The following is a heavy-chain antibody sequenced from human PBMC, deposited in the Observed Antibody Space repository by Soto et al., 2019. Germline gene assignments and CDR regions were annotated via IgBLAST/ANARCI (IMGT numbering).Heavy chain of an antibody. CDR1: GGSISGYY. CDR3: ARDSSGYYNY. Sequence: SETLSLTCTVSGGSISGYYWSWIRQPPGKGLEWIGYIYYSGSTNYNPSLKSRVTISVDTSKNQFSLKLSSVTAADTAVYYCARDSSGYYNYWGQGTLVTVSS. V-gene: IGHV4-59*01. J-gene: IGHJ4*02. CDR2: IYYSGST. D-gene: IGHD3-22*01.